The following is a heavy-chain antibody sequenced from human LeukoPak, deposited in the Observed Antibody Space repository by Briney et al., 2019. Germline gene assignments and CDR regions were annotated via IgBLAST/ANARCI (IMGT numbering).Heavy chain of an antibody. D-gene: IGHD3-3*01. Sequence: RSGGSLRLSCAASGFTFSSYGMHGVRQAPGKGLEGVAVISYDGSNKYYADSVKGRFTISRDNSKNTLYLQMNSLRAEDTAVYYCAKDLAIFGVVIAAGFGYWGQGTLVTVSS. CDR1: GFTFSSYG. V-gene: IGHV3-30*18. CDR2: ISYDGSNK. CDR3: AKDLAIFGVVIAAGFGY. J-gene: IGHJ4*02.